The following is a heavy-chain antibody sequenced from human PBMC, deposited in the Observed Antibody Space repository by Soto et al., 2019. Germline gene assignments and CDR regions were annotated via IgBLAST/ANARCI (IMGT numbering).Heavy chain of an antibody. CDR2: IYWNDDK. J-gene: IGHJ5*02. CDR1: GFSLSTSGVG. Sequence: ASGPTRVNPTQTLTLTCTFSGFSLSTSGVGVGWIRQPPGKALEWLALIYWNDDKRYSPSLKSRLTITKDTSKNQVVLTMTNMDHVDTATYYCAHSWSNSRGWYGGGWFDPWGQGTLVTVSS. D-gene: IGHD6-19*01. CDR3: AHSWSNSRGWYGGGWFDP. V-gene: IGHV2-5*01.